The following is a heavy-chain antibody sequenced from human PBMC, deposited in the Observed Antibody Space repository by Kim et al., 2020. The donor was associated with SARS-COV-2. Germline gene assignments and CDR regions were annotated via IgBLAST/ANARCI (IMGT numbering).Heavy chain of an antibody. CDR3: IREETSIATYGMNV. Sequence: VGSLRLSCAASGFTFSSYWMHWVRQAPGNGLVWVSRINSDGSSTNYADFVKGRFTISRDNAKNTLYLQMNSLRAEDTAVYYCIREETSIATYGMNVWGQGTTVTVSS. V-gene: IGHV3-74*01. CDR2: INSDGSST. D-gene: IGHD1-26*01. CDR1: GFTFSSYW. J-gene: IGHJ6*02.